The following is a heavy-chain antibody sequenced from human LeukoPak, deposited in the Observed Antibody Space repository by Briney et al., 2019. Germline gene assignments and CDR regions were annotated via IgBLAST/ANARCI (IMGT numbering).Heavy chain of an antibody. CDR3: ARAQFDDFWSGYGLDY. V-gene: IGHV4-34*01. CDR2: INHSGST. Sequence: SETLSLTCAVYGGSFSGYYWSWIRQPPGKGREWIGEINHSGSTNYNPSLKSRVTISVDTSKNQFSLKLSSVTAADTAVYYCARAQFDDFWSGYGLDYWGQGTLVTVSS. D-gene: IGHD3-3*01. CDR1: GGSFSGYY. J-gene: IGHJ4*02.